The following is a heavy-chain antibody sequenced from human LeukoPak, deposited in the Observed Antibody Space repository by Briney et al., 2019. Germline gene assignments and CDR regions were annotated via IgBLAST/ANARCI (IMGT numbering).Heavy chain of an antibody. V-gene: IGHV3-7*01. CDR2: IHEDGSKK. J-gene: IGHJ3*02. D-gene: IGHD1-26*01. CDR3: TRGGPRGDFDI. Sequence: GGSLRLSCAASGFTFSRYWMTWVRQAPGKGLEWVVNIHEDGSKKYYVDSVKGRVTISRDNAKNLLFLQMNSLRVEDTALYYCTRGGPRGDFDIWGQGTMVTVSP. CDR1: GFTFSRYW.